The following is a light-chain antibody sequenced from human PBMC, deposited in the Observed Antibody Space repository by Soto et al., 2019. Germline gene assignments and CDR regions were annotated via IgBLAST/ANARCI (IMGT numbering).Light chain of an antibody. V-gene: IGLV3-21*04. J-gene: IGLJ2*01. CDR1: NIGSKS. CDR3: QVWDIGTGVV. CDR2: YDS. Sequence: SYVLTQAPPVSVAPGKTATITCGGNNIGSKSVHWYQQKPGQAPGLVIFYDSDRPSGIPERFSGSNSGNTATLTISRVEAGDEANYYCQVWDIGTGVVFGGGTKVTVL.